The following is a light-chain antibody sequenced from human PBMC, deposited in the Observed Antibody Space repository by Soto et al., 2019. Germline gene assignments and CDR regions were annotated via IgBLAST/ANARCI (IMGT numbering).Light chain of an antibody. Sequence: QSALTQPASVSGSPGQSITISCTGTSGAIGSYNRVSWYKQHPGKAPKLIIYEVTDRPSGVSNRFSGSKSGNTASLTISGLQAEDEAEYYCSSYTNINTRACVFGTGTKLTVL. J-gene: IGLJ1*01. CDR2: EVT. V-gene: IGLV2-14*01. CDR1: SGAIGSYNR. CDR3: SSYTNINTRACV.